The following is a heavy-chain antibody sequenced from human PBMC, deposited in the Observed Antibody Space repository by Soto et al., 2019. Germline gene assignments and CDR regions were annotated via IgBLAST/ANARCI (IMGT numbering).Heavy chain of an antibody. CDR2: ISSSTI. CDR3: ARERGSGWIFDY. D-gene: IGHD6-19*01. CDR1: GSTFSTYS. J-gene: IGHJ4*02. V-gene: IGHV3-48*01. Sequence: GGSLRLSCAASGSTFSTYSMNWVRQAPGKGLEWVSSISSSTIYYADSVKGRFTISRDNVQNSLYLQMHSLRAVDTAVYYCARERGSGWIFDYWGQGTLVTVSS.